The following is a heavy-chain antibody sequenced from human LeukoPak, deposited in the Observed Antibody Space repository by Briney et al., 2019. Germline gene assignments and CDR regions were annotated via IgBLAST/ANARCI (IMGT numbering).Heavy chain of an antibody. J-gene: IGHJ6*03. D-gene: IGHD4-17*01. V-gene: IGHV4-34*01. CDR1: GGSFSAYY. CDR2: INHSGST. CDR3: ARGYGDYVRYYMDV. Sequence: SETLSLTCAVYGGSFSAYYWSWIRQPPGKGLEWIGEINHSGSTNYNPSLKSRVTISVDTSKNQFSLKLSSVTAADTAVYYCARGYGDYVRYYMDVWGKGTTVTVSS.